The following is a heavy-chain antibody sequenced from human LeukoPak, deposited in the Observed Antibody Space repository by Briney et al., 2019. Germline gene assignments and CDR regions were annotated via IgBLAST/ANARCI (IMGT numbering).Heavy chain of an antibody. CDR2: INHSGST. D-gene: IGHD1-26*01. CDR3: ARQLGGSGAFDI. CDR1: GGSFSGYY. J-gene: IGHJ3*02. V-gene: IGHV4-34*01. Sequence: PSETLSLTCAVYGGSFSGYYWSWIRQPPGKGLEWIGEINHSGSTNYNPSLKSRVTISVDTSKNQFSLKLSSVTAADTAVYYCARQLGGSGAFDIWGQGTMVTVSS.